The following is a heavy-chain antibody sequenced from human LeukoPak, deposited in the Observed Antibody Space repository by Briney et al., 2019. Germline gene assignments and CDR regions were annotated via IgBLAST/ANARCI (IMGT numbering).Heavy chain of an antibody. V-gene: IGHV3-9*01. Sequence: GGSLRLSCAPSGFTFDDYAMLWVRQAPGKGLEWVSGISWNSGDIGYADSVKGRFTISRDNAKNSLYLQMNSLRAEDTALYYCAKYSGYNYYFDYWGQGTLVTVSS. CDR1: GFTFDDYA. CDR3: AKYSGYNYYFDY. CDR2: ISWNSGDI. J-gene: IGHJ4*02. D-gene: IGHD5-24*01.